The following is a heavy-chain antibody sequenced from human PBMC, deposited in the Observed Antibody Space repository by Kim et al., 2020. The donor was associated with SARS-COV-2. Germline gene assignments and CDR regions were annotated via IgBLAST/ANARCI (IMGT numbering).Heavy chain of an antibody. D-gene: IGHD3-22*01. Sequence: VKGRFTISRDNSKNTLYLQMNSLRAEDTAVYYCARLRYYYDSSGYYYFDYWGQGTLVTVSS. V-gene: IGHV3-23*01. CDR3: ARLRYYYDSSGYYYFDY. J-gene: IGHJ4*02.